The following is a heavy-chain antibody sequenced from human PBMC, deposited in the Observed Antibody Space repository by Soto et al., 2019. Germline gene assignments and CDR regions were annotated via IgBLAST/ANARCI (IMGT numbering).Heavy chain of an antibody. J-gene: IGHJ2*01. V-gene: IGHV3-15*01. CDR3: TTVIGYYDSSGYYIPYWYFDL. CDR2: IKSKTDGGTT. D-gene: IGHD3-22*01. Sequence: GSLRLSCAASGFTFSNAWMSWVRQAPGKGLEWVGRIKSKTDGGTTDYAAPVKGRFTISRDDSKNTLYLQMNSLKTEDTAVYYCTTVIGYYDSSGYYIPYWYFDLWGRGTLVTVSS. CDR1: GFTFSNAW.